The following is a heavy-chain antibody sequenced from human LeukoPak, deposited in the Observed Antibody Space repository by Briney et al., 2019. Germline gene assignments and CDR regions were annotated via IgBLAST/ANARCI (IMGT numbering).Heavy chain of an antibody. D-gene: IGHD4-17*01. CDR3: ARASHDYGDYSHFDY. Sequence: PSGSLSLTCAVSGGSISSRNWWSWVRQPPGKWLEWIGEIYHSGSTNYNPSLKTRVTISVDKSKNQFSLKLSSVTAADTAVYYCARASHDYGDYSHFDYWGQGTLVTVSS. CDR2: IYHSGST. CDR1: GGSISSRNW. J-gene: IGHJ4*02. V-gene: IGHV4-4*02.